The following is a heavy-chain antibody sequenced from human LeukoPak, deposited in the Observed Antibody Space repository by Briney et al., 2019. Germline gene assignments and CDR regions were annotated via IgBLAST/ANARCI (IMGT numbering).Heavy chain of an antibody. CDR1: GYSISSGYY. D-gene: IGHD6-19*01. CDR3: ARGVYSSGWYQPFDY. V-gene: IGHV4-38-2*02. CDR2: MFHSGST. Sequence: SETLSLTCTVSGYSISSGYYWGWIRQPPGKGLEWIGSMFHSGSTYYNPSLKSRVTISVDTSKNQFSLKLSSVTAADTAVYYCARGVYSSGWYQPFDYWGQGTLVTVSS. J-gene: IGHJ4*02.